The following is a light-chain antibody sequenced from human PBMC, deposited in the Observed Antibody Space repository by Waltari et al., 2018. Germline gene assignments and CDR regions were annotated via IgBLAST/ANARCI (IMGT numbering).Light chain of an antibody. CDR3: HSRDSSGDVL. CDR1: SLRTYY. CDR2: GKN. J-gene: IGLJ2*01. Sequence: SSELTQDPAVSVALGQTVRITCQGDSLRTYYVSWFHQRPGEAPALVIYGKNNRPSGIPERFSASSSGSTASLTIIGAQAEDEADYYCHSRDSSGDVLIGGGTKLTV. V-gene: IGLV3-19*01.